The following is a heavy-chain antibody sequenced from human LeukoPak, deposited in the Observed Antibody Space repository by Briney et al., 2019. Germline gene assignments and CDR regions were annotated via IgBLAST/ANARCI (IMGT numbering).Heavy chain of an antibody. J-gene: IGHJ4*02. D-gene: IGHD3-22*01. CDR2: ISWDGGST. CDR1: GFTFDDYT. CDR3: AKDDDSSGTFDY. Sequence: GGSLRLSCAASGFTFDDYTMHWVRQAPGNGLEWVSLISWDGGSTYYADSVKGRFTISRDNSKNSLYLQMNSLKNEDTALYYCAKDDDSSGTFDYWGQGTLVTVSS. V-gene: IGHV3-43*01.